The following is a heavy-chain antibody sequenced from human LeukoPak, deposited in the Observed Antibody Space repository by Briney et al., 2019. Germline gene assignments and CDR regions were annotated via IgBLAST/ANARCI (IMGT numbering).Heavy chain of an antibody. V-gene: IGHV4-61*01. Sequence: SETLSLTCTVSGGSVSSGSYYWSWIRQPPGKGLEWIGYIYYSGSTNYNPSLKSRVTISVDTSKNQFSLKLSSVTAADTAVYYCARAPDYGGNFDYWGQGTLVTVSS. CDR3: ARAPDYGGNFDY. D-gene: IGHD4-23*01. J-gene: IGHJ4*02. CDR1: GGSVSSGSYY. CDR2: IYYSGST.